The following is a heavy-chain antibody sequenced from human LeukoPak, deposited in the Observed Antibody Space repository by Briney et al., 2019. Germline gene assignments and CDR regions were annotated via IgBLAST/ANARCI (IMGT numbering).Heavy chain of an antibody. CDR1: GYSFTSYW. Sequence: ESLKISCKGSGYSFTSYWISWVRQMPGKGLEWMGRIDPSDSYTNYSPSFQGHVTISADKSISTAYLQWSSLKASDTAMYYCARYEIAVANWFDPWGQGTLVTVSS. J-gene: IGHJ5*02. CDR3: ARYEIAVANWFDP. CDR2: IDPSDSYT. V-gene: IGHV5-10-1*01. D-gene: IGHD6-19*01.